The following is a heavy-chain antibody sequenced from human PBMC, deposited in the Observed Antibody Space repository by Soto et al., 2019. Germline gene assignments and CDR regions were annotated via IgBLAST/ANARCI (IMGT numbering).Heavy chain of an antibody. CDR2: IYYSGYT. J-gene: IGHJ5*02. CDR3: VSGTSFYDVLTGYYVDRRFDP. Sequence: QLQLRESGPGLVKPSETLSLTCSVSGDSTTSDAYYWGWIRQPPGKGLEWLGSIYYSGYTYYNPSLKSRVTISVDRSMNQVSLNLRSVTAADTAVYYCVSGTSFYDVLTGYYVDRRFDPWGQGTLVTVSS. CDR1: GDSTTSDAYY. D-gene: IGHD3-9*01. V-gene: IGHV4-39*01.